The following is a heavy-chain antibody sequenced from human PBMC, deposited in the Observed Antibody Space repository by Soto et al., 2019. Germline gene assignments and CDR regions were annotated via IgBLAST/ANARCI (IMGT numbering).Heavy chain of an antibody. D-gene: IGHD2-21*02. J-gene: IGHJ4*02. CDR3: ARADQPLLFTPSYFDY. Sequence: QVQLVQSGAEVKKPGSSVKVSCKASGGTFSSYAISWVRQAPGQGLEWMGGIIPIFGTANYAQKFQGRVTITADKSTSTAYMELISLISEDTAVYYCARADQPLLFTPSYFDYWGQGTLVTVSS. V-gene: IGHV1-69*06. CDR2: IIPIFGTA. CDR1: GGTFSSYA.